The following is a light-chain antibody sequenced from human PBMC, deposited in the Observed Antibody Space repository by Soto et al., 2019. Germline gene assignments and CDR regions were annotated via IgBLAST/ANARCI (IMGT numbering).Light chain of an antibody. V-gene: IGKV3-15*01. CDR2: DAS. CDR1: QSGYRH. Sequence: EIVMTQSPATLSVSPGEKGTLSCKANQSGYRHLAWYQQKPGQTPRLLIYDASSRATCIPARFSGSGSGTDFTLTISSLQSEDFAVYYCQQYNNWPLTFGGGTNVEIK. CDR3: QQYNNWPLT. J-gene: IGKJ4*01.